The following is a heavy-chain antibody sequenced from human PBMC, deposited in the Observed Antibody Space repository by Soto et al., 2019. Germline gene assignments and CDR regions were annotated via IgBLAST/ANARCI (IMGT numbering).Heavy chain of an antibody. CDR2: ISSSGSTI. V-gene: IGHV3-11*01. Sequence: GESLKISCAASGFTFSDYYMSWIRQAPGKGLEWVSYISSSGSTIYYADSVKGRFTISRDNAKNSLYLQMNSLRAEDTAVYYCARDPSLYPSTGRIDYYFDYWGQGTLVTVSS. CDR3: ARDPSLYPSTGRIDYYFDY. J-gene: IGHJ4*02. CDR1: GFTFSDYY. D-gene: IGHD2-2*02.